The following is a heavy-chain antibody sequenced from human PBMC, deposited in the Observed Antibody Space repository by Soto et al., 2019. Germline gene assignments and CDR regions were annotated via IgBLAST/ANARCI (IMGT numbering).Heavy chain of an antibody. J-gene: IGHJ3*02. V-gene: IGHV1-69*13. D-gene: IGHD3-22*01. Sequence: GPSVKVSCKASGGTFSSYAISWVRQAPGQGLEWMGGIIPIFGTANYAQKFQGRVTITADESTSTAYMELSSLRSEDTAVYYCAHSARKYYYNSSGYAFDIWGQGTMVTVS. CDR2: IIPIFGTA. CDR3: AHSARKYYYNSSGYAFDI. CDR1: GGTFSSYA.